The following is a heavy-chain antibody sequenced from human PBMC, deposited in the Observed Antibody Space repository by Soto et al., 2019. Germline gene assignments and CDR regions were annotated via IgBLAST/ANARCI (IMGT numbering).Heavy chain of an antibody. CDR3: ARDLGGAMITFGGVIVSTEFDY. J-gene: IGHJ4*02. CDR2: IYYSGST. Sequence: SETLSLTCTVSGASISSYYWSWIRQPPGKGLEWIGYIYYSGSTYYNPSLKSRVTISVDTSKNQFSLKLSSVTAEDTAVYYCARDLGGAMITFGGVIVSTEFDYWGQGTLVTVSS. CDR1: GASISSYY. D-gene: IGHD3-16*02. V-gene: IGHV4-59*06.